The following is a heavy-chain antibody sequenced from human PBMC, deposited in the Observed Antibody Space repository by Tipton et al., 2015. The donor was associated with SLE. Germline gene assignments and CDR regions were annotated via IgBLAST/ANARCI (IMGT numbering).Heavy chain of an antibody. Sequence: QSGPEVKKPGASVKVSCKASGYTFTSYGISWVRQAPGQGLEWMGGIIPIFGTANYAQKFQGRVTITADESTSTAYMELSSLRSEDTAVYYCARAPYDILTGRAFDIWGQGTMVTVSS. CDR2: IIPIFGTA. J-gene: IGHJ3*02. D-gene: IGHD3-9*01. CDR1: GYTFTSYG. V-gene: IGHV1-69*13. CDR3: ARAPYDILTGRAFDI.